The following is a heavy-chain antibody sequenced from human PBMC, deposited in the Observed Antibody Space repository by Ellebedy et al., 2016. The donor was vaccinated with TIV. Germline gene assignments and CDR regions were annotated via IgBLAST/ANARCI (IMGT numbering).Heavy chain of an antibody. CDR2: ISAYNGNT. J-gene: IGHJ4*02. D-gene: IGHD2-21*01. Sequence: AASVKVSCKTSGYTFTSYGISWVRQAPGQGLEWMGWISAYNGNTNYAQNLQGRVTMTTETSTSTAYMDLRSLRSDDTAVYYCARDNAKMRGIYPDWGQGTLVTVSS. V-gene: IGHV1-18*01. CDR3: ARDNAKMRGIYPD. CDR1: GYTFTSYG.